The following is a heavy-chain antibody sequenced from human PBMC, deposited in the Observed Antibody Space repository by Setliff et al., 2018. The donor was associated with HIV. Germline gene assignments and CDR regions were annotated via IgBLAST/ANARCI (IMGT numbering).Heavy chain of an antibody. CDR1: GYTFTGYY. D-gene: IGHD3-10*01. J-gene: IGHJ3*02. CDR2: INPNSGGT. V-gene: IGHV1-2*02. CDR3: ARAPKRVYYYGSGTYLHDAFDI. Sequence: ASVKVSCKASGYTFTGYYMHWVRQAPGQGLEWMGWINPNSGGTNYAQKFQGRVTMTTDTSTSTAYMELRNLRSDDTAVYYCARAPKRVYYYGSGTYLHDAFDIWGQGTMVTVSS.